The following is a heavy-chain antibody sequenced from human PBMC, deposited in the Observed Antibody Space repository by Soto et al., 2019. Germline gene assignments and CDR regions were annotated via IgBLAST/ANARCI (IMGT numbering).Heavy chain of an antibody. V-gene: IGHV4-59*01. CDR1: GGSISSYY. J-gene: IGHJ4*02. CDR2: IYYSGST. D-gene: IGHD2-8*01. CDR3: AREALYCTNGVCYTDYFDY. Sequence: PSETLSLTCTVSGGSISSYYWSWIRQPPGKGLEWIGYIYYSGSTNYNPSLKSRVTISVDTSKNQFSLKLSSVTAADTAVYYCAREALYCTNGVCYTDYFDYWGQGTLVTVSS.